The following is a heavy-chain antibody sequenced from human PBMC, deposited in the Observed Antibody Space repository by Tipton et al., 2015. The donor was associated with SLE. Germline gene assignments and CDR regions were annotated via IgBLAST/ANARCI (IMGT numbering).Heavy chain of an antibody. CDR2: IFHRGST. Sequence: TLSLTCTVSGVSISSGGYSLSWIRQPPGKGLEWIGYIFHRGSTYYNPSPKSRVTISVDRSKNQFSLQLSSVTAADTAVYHCARDPSSSRPGGMDVWGQGTTVTVSS. D-gene: IGHD6-13*01. V-gene: IGHV4-30-2*01. J-gene: IGHJ6*02. CDR1: GVSISSGGYS. CDR3: ARDPSSSRPGGMDV.